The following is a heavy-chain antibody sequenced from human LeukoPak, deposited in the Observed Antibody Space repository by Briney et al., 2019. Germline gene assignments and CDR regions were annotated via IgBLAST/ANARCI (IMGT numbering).Heavy chain of an antibody. D-gene: IGHD3-10*01. J-gene: IGHJ5*02. V-gene: IGHV4-59*12. CDR1: GGSISTYY. CDR2: IYYSGST. CDR3: ARRLWFGELFHWFDP. Sequence: PSETLSLTCTVSGGSISTYYWSWIRQPPGKGLEWIGHIYYSGSTNYNPSLKSRVTISVDTSKNQFSLKLSSVTAADTAVYYCARRLWFGELFHWFDPWGQGTLVTVSS.